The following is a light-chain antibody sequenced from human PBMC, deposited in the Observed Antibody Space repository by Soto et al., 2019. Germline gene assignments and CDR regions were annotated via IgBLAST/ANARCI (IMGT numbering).Light chain of an antibody. CDR2: EVT. CDR1: SSDVGGYNY. Sequence: QSVLTQPPSASGSPGQSVTISCTRTSSDVGGYNYVSWYQQQSGKTPKLIIYEVTKRPSGVPDRFSGSKSGNTASLTVSGLQAEDEADYYCSSYGGDNNWGVFGGGTEVTVL. CDR3: SSYGGDNNWGV. J-gene: IGLJ2*01. V-gene: IGLV2-8*01.